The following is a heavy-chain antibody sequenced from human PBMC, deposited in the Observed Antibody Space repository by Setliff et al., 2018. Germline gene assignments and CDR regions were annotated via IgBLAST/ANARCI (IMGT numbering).Heavy chain of an antibody. Sequence: ASVKVSCKTSGYSFTVFGISWVRQAPGQGLEWMGIINPSGGLTRYAQKFQGRVTMTRDTSTSTVYMEVSSLRSEDTAVYYCARDRYYNSWSGTSITAPHDAFDIWGQGTMVTVSS. CDR2: INPSGGLT. CDR3: ARDRYYNSWSGTSITAPHDAFDI. V-gene: IGHV1-46*03. D-gene: IGHD3-3*01. CDR1: GYSFTVFG. J-gene: IGHJ3*02.